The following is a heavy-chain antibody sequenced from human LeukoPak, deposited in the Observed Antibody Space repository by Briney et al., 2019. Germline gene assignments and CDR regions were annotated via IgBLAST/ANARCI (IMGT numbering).Heavy chain of an antibody. D-gene: IGHD6-19*01. CDR3: ASLPETYSSGLYTVDY. CDR1: GGTLSSYV. CDR2: IIPLFGTP. J-gene: IGHJ4*02. V-gene: IGHV1-69*13. Sequence: GASVKFSCKASGGTLSSYVINWVRQAPGQGLEWMGGIIPLFGTPNYAQRFQGRLTITADESTNTVYMELSSLRFDDTAVYYCASLPETYSSGLYTVDYWGQGTLLTVSS.